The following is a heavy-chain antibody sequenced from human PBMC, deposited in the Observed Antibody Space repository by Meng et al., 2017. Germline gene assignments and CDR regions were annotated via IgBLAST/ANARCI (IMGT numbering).Heavy chain of an antibody. CDR3: ARMGIAVAGTLGWEDY. CDR2: INTNPGNP. V-gene: IGHV7-4-1*02. J-gene: IGHJ4*02. Sequence: VLRVLSVYDMKKRGASVEVSCKASGHNFTSYAMSWVRQAPGQGLEWKGWINTNPGNPTYAQGFTGRFAFSLDTSVSTAYLQISSLNAEDTAVYYCARMGIAVAGTLGWEDYWGQGTLVTVSS. CDR1: GHNFTSYA. D-gene: IGHD6-19*01.